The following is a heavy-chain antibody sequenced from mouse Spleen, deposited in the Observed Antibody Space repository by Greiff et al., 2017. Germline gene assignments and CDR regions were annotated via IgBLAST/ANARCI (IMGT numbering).Heavy chain of an antibody. D-gene: IGHD2-14*01. V-gene: IGHV5-9*04. CDR3: ARHHYRYAMDY. J-gene: IGHJ4*01. Sequence: EVKLVESGGGLVKLGGSLKLSCAASGFTFSSYAMSWVRQTPEKRLEWVATISSGGGNTYYPDSVKGRFTISRDNAKNTLYLQMSSLKSEDTAMYYCARHHYRYAMDYWGQGTSVTVSS. CDR1: GFTFSSYA. CDR2: ISSGGGNT.